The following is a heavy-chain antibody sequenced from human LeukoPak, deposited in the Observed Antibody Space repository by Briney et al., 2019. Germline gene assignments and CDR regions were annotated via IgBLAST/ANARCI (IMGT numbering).Heavy chain of an antibody. CDR3: ARDTSMAAFDY. J-gene: IGHJ4*02. V-gene: IGHV3-21*01. D-gene: IGHD1-1*01. CDR2: IRSYSSYI. CDR1: GFTLVNYN. Sequence: GGSLRLSCAASGFTLVNYNFNWVRQAPGKGLEWVASIRSYSSYIHYADSVKGRFTISRDDAKKSLYLQMNSLRAEDTAIYYCARDTSMAAFDYWGQGTLVTVSS.